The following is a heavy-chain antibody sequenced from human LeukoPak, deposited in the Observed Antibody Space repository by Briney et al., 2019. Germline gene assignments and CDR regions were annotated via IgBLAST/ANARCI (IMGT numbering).Heavy chain of an antibody. D-gene: IGHD6-19*01. J-gene: IGHJ1*01. Sequence: GVSLRLSCAASGFTFSSYGMHWVRQAPGKGLEWVAFIRYDGSNKYYADSVKGRFTIFRDNSKNTLYLQMNSLGAEDTAVYYCAKDRGSGWHGEYFQHWGQGTLVTVSS. V-gene: IGHV3-30*02. CDR1: GFTFSSYG. CDR2: IRYDGSNK. CDR3: AKDRGSGWHGEYFQH.